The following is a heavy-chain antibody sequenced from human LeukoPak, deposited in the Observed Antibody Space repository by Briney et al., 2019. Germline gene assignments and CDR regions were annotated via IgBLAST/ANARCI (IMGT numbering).Heavy chain of an antibody. V-gene: IGHV3-30*04. CDR2: ISYDGSNK. CDR3: ARAGVYSYSDYMDV. Sequence: GGSLRLSCAASRFTFNSYAMHWVRQAPGKGLEWVTLISYDGSNKYYADSVKGRFTISRDNSKNTLYLQMNSLRAEDTAVYYCARAGVYSYSDYMDVWGKGTTVTVSS. D-gene: IGHD5-18*01. CDR1: RFTFNSYA. J-gene: IGHJ6*03.